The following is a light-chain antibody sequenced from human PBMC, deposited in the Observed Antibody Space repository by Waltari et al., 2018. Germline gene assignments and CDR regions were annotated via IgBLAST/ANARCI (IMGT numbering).Light chain of an antibody. Sequence: QSVLTQTPSASGAPGQRVTISCSGRSSNVGTTVVNWDSPIPGTAPKPRIDRHVEWPSGVPDRVCRSQSGTSASLAISGLQSEDEGDYYCASWHDSPNGRCVFCGETKLPVL. CDR3: ASWHDSPNGRCV. J-gene: IGLJ2*01. V-gene: IGLV1-44*01. CDR2: RHV. CDR1: SSNVGTTV.